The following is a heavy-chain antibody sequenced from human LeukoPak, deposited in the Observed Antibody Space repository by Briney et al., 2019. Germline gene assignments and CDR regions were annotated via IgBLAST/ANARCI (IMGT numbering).Heavy chain of an antibody. Sequence: GGSLRLSCAASGFTFSSYAMHWVRQAPGKGLEWVLGISWNSGSIGYADSVKGRFTISRDNAKNSLYLQMNSLRAEDTALYYCAKDRSGWYGNNWFDSWGQGTLVTVSS. V-gene: IGHV3-9*01. CDR2: ISWNSGSI. D-gene: IGHD6-19*01. CDR3: AKDRSGWYGNNWFDS. J-gene: IGHJ5*01. CDR1: GFTFSSYA.